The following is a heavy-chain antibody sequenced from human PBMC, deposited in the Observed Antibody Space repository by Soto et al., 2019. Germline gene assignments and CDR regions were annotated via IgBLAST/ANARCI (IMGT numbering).Heavy chain of an antibody. CDR2: INHSGST. Sequence: QVQLQQWGAGLLKPSETLSLTCAVYGGSFSGYYWSWIRQPPGKGLEWIGEINHSGSTNYNPSLKSRVTISVDTSKNQSSLKLSSVTAADTAVYYCARPKTTVTTGGAFDIWGQGTMVTVSS. D-gene: IGHD4-17*01. V-gene: IGHV4-34*01. J-gene: IGHJ3*02. CDR1: GGSFSGYY. CDR3: ARPKTTVTTGGAFDI.